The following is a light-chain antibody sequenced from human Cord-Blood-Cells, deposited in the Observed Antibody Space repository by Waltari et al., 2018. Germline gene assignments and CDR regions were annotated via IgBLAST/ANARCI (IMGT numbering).Light chain of an antibody. CDR1: QSVLYSSNNKNY. CDR3: QQYYSTPYT. Sequence: DIVMTQSPHSLAVSLGERATINRKSSQSVLYSSNNKNYLALYQQKPGQPPKLLIYWASTRESGVPDRFSGSGSGTDFTLTISSLQAEDVAVYYCQQYYSTPYTFGQGTKLEIK. CDR2: WAS. J-gene: IGKJ2*01. V-gene: IGKV4-1*01.